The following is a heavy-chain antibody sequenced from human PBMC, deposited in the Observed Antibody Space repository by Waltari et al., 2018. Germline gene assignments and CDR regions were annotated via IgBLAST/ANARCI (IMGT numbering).Heavy chain of an antibody. V-gene: IGHV4-4*07. D-gene: IGHD4-17*01. CDR2: ISGSGGST. CDR1: GGSISSNY. J-gene: IGHJ5*02. Sequence: QLQLQESGPGLVKPSETLSLTCAVSGGSISSNYWSWIRQPPGKGLEWIGRISGSGGSTDYNPSLKSRVTISTDTSKNQFSLKLSSVTAADTAVYYCAREPRDYGNYGDGNRFDVWGPGVLVTVSS. CDR3: AREPRDYGNYGDGNRFDV.